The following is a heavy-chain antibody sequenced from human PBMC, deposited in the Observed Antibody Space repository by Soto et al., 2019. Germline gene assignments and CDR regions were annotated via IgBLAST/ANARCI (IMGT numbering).Heavy chain of an antibody. J-gene: IGHJ4*02. CDR1: GGSISSGGYY. Sequence: SETLSLTCTVSGGSISSGGYYWSWIRQHPGKGLEWIGYIYYSGSTYYNPSLKSRVTISVDTSKNQFSLKLSSVTAADTAVYYCASDYGDNAGALDDWGQGTLVTVSS. D-gene: IGHD4-17*01. CDR3: ASDYGDNAGALDD. CDR2: IYYSGST. V-gene: IGHV4-31*03.